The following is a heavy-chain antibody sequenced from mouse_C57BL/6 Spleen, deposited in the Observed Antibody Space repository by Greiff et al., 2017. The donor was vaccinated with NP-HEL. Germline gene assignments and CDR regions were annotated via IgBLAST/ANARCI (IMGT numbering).Heavy chain of an antibody. V-gene: IGHV1-19*01. CDR2: INPYNGGT. D-gene: IGHD1-1*01. Sequence: VQLQQSGPVLVKPGASAKMSCKASGYTFTDYYMNWVKQSHGKSLEWIGVINPYNGGTSYNQKFKGKATLTVDKSSSTAYMELNSLTSEDSAVYYCASTVVANDAMDYWGQGTSVTVSS. J-gene: IGHJ4*01. CDR1: GYTFTDYY. CDR3: ASTVVANDAMDY.